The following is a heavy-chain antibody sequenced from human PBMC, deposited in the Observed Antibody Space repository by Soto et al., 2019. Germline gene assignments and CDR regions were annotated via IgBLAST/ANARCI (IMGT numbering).Heavy chain of an antibody. D-gene: IGHD6-19*01. CDR3: ARGAYSSGWYGRGPNWFDP. Sequence: QVQLVQSGAEVKKPGASVKVSCKASGYTFTSYYMHWVRQAPGQGLEWMGIINPSGGSTSYAQKFQGRVTMPRDTSTGTVYMELSSLRSEDTAVYYCARGAYSSGWYGRGPNWFDPWGQGTLVTVSS. V-gene: IGHV1-46*01. J-gene: IGHJ5*02. CDR2: INPSGGST. CDR1: GYTFTSYY.